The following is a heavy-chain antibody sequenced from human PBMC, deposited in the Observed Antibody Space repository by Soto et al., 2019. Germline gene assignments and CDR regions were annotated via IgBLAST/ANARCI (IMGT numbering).Heavy chain of an antibody. J-gene: IGHJ4*02. CDR3: ASVISGYDFWSGGHFDY. Sequence: QVQLVQSGAEVKKPGASVKVSCKASGYTFTSYGISWVRQAPGQGLEWMGWISAYNGNTNYAQKLQGRVTMTTDTFTSTAYMELRSLGSDDTAVYYCASVISGYDFWSGGHFDYWGQGTLVTVSS. CDR2: ISAYNGNT. D-gene: IGHD3-3*01. V-gene: IGHV1-18*01. CDR1: GYTFTSYG.